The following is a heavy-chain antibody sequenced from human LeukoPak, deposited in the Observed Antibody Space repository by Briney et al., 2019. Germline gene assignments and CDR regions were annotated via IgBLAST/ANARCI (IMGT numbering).Heavy chain of an antibody. CDR2: IYYSGST. CDR3: ARVSFHSGGPGP. D-gene: IGHD2-15*01. CDR1: GGSVSTAGYF. V-gene: IGHV4-31*03. Sequence: PSETPSLTCTVTGGSVSTAGYFWNWIRQHPGKGLEWIGYIYYSGSTYYNPSLKSRVTISADTSTNQFSLNLSSVTAADTAVYYCARVSFHSGGPGPWGQGTLVTVSS. J-gene: IGHJ5*02.